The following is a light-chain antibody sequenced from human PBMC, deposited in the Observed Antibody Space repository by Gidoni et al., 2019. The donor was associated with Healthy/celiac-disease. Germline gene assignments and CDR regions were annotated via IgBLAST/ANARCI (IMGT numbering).Light chain of an antibody. CDR3: QVWDSSSDHHVV. V-gene: IGLV3-21*02. Sequence: SYGLTQPPSVSVAPGQTARITCGGNNIGSKSVHWYQQKPGQAPVLVVHDDGDRPSGIPERFSGSNSGNTATLTISRVEAGDEADYYCQVWDSSSDHHVVFGGGTKLTVL. CDR2: DDG. CDR1: NIGSKS. J-gene: IGLJ2*01.